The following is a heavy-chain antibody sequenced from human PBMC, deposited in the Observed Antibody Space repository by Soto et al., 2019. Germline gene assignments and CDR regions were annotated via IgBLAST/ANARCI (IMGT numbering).Heavy chain of an antibody. Sequence: EVQLVESGGGLVQPGGSLRLSCAASGFTFNSHTMNWVRQAPGKGLVWLSYISDSSNTIYYADSVKGRFTISRDNAKNSLYLQMNSLRAEDTAVYYCTRELGYWGQGTLVTVSA. J-gene: IGHJ4*02. CDR3: TRELGY. CDR2: ISDSSNTI. CDR1: GFTFNSHT. V-gene: IGHV3-48*04.